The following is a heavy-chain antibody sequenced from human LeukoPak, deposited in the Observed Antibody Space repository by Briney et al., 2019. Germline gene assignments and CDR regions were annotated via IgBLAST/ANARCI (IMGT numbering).Heavy chain of an antibody. CDR1: GGSISSGSYY. Sequence: SETLSLTCTVSGGSISSGSYYWSWIRQPAGKGLEWIGRIYTSGSTNYNPSLKSRVTISVDTSKNQFSLKLSSVTAADTAVYYCARSIVVVPAAYFDYWGQGTLVTVSS. J-gene: IGHJ4*02. CDR3: ARSIVVVPAAYFDY. D-gene: IGHD2-2*01. V-gene: IGHV4-61*02. CDR2: IYTSGST.